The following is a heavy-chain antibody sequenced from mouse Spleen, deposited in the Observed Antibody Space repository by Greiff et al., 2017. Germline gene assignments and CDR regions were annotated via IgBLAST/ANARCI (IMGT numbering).Heavy chain of an antibody. CDR3: ARRLGRRGAMDY. D-gene: IGHD4-1*01. CDR1: GFTFSSYA. CDR2: ISSGGSYT. Sequence: EVMLVESGGGLVKPGGSLKLSCAASGFTFSSYAMSWVRQTPEKRLEWVATISSGGSYTYYPDSVKGRFTISRDNAKNTLYLQMSSLRSEDTAMYYCARRLGRRGAMDYWGQGTSVTVSS. V-gene: IGHV5-9-1*01. J-gene: IGHJ4*01.